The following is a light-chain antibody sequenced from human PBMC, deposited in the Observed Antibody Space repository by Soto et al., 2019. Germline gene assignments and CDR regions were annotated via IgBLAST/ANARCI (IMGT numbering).Light chain of an antibody. Sequence: DIHMTQSPSSLSASIGYRVTITCRASQSISSYLNWYQQKQGKAPKLLIYAAANLQSGVPSRFSGGGYGADFTLTISSLQPEDFATYFCQQSHTSPQTFGQGTKVDIK. V-gene: IGKV1-39*01. CDR2: AAA. J-gene: IGKJ1*01. CDR3: QQSHTSPQT. CDR1: QSISSY.